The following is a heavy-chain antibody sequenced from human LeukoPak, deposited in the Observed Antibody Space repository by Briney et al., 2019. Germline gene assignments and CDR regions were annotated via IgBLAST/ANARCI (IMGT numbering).Heavy chain of an antibody. CDR1: GGYISNYF. CDR2: IYISEKT. D-gene: IGHD1/OR15-1a*01. J-gene: IGHJ6*02. Sequence: PSETLSLTCTVSGGSTVSGGYISNYFWSWIRQPAGKGLEWIGRIYISEKTNYNPSLESRVTMSVDTFKNQFSLKVRSVTAADTAVYYCARGVTNNYYYYYGMDVWGQGTTVTVSS. V-gene: IGHV4-4*07. CDR3: ARGVTNNYYYYYGMDV.